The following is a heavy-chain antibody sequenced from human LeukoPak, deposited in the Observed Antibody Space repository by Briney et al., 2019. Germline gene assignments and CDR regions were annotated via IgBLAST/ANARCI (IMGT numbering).Heavy chain of an antibody. V-gene: IGHV4-38-2*01. D-gene: IGHD6-13*01. J-gene: IGHJ5*02. CDR2: LYHTGNT. CDR3: ARRHQQLKLKDLLYWFVP. Sequence: PSETLSLTCAVSGYSISSGYYWGWIRQPPGKGLEWIGDLYHTGNTYYNPSLKSRVIISVDTSKNQVSQTLSSVPAGDTAVDYCARRHQQLKLKDLLYWFVPWVQGTLVTVSS. CDR1: GYSISSGYY.